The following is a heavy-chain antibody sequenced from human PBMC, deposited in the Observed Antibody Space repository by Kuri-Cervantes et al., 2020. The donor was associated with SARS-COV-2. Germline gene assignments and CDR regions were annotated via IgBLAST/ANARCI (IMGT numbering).Heavy chain of an antibody. CDR1: GFTFSSYW. V-gene: IGHV3-74*01. D-gene: IGHD6-13*01. Sequence: GESLKISCAASGFTFSSYWTHWVRQAPGKGLVWVSRINSDGSSTSYADSVKGRFTISRDNAKNTLYLQMNSLRAEDTAVYYCAKDAGYSSSWYVGGSIWFDPWGQGTLVTVSS. CDR2: INSDGSST. J-gene: IGHJ5*02. CDR3: AKDAGYSSSWYVGGSIWFDP.